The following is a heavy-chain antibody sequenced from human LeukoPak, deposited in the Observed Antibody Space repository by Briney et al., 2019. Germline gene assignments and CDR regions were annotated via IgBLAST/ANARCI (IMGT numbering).Heavy chain of an antibody. Sequence: ASVTVSCKASGYTFTIYYMHRVRQAPGQGLEWMGIINPSGGSTSYAQKFQGRVTMTRDTSTSTVYMELSSLRSEDTAVYYCARHPSAGPTALDYWGQGTLVTVSS. V-gene: IGHV1-46*01. CDR1: GYTFTIYY. CDR2: INPSGGST. D-gene: IGHD6-13*01. CDR3: ARHPSAGPTALDY. J-gene: IGHJ4*02.